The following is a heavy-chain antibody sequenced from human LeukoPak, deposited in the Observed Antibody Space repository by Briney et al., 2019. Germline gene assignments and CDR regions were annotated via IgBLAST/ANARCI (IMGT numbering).Heavy chain of an antibody. CDR3: ARLPYCGGDCYPNWFDS. D-gene: IGHD2-21*02. CDR2: IYPGDSDT. CDR1: GYSFTSSW. J-gene: IGHJ5*01. V-gene: IGHV5-51*01. Sequence: GESLKISCKGSGYSFTSSWIGWVRQMPGKGLEWMGIIYPGDSDTKYSPSFQGQVTISADKSIGTAYLQWSSLKASDTAMYYCARLPYCGGDCYPNWFDSWGQGTLVTVSS.